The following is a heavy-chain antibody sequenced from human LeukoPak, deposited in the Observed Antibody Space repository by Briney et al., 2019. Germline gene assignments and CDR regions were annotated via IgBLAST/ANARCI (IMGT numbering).Heavy chain of an antibody. CDR2: ISGRGGST. CDR3: AKTQYYYGSGSLLDY. J-gene: IGHJ4*02. Sequence: GGSLRLSCAASGFTFSSYAMSWVRQAPGKGLEWVSAISGRGGSTYYADSVKGRFTISRDNSKNTLYLQMNSLRAEDTAVYYCAKTQYYYGSGSLLDYWGQGTLVTVSS. CDR1: GFTFSSYA. V-gene: IGHV3-23*01. D-gene: IGHD3-10*01.